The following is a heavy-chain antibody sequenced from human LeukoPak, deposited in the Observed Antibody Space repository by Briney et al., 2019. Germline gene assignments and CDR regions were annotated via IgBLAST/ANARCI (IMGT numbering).Heavy chain of an antibody. V-gene: IGHV4-59*01. J-gene: IGHJ6*03. CDR3: ATQSLLLRYFDWADPGSYYYYYMDV. CDR1: GGSISSYY. CDR2: IYYAGST. D-gene: IGHD3-9*01. Sequence: SETLSLTCGVSGGSISSYYWAWIRQAPGKGLEWIGYIYYAGSTNYNPSLKSRVTISVDTSKNQFSLKLSSVTAADTAVYYCATQSLLLRYFDWADPGSYYYYYMDVWGKGTTVTVSS.